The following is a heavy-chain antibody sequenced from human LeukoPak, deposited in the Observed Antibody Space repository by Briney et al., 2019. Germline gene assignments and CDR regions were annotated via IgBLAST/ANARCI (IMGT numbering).Heavy chain of an antibody. V-gene: IGHV1-8*02. CDR1: GYTFTSYD. CDR2: LNPNSGNR. CDR3: AGDNYPSGLDV. D-gene: IGHD3-10*01. J-gene: IGHJ6*02. Sequence: ASVKVSCKASGYTFTSYDINWVRQAPGQGLEWMGWLNPNSGNRGYAQKFQGRVTMTRDTSVSTAYMELNNLRSEDTAIYYCAGDNYPSGLDVWGQGTTVTVSS.